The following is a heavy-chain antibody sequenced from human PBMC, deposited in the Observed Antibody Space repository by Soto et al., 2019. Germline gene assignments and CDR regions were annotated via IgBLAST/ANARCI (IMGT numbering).Heavy chain of an antibody. CDR3: ARISLLGYCSGGSCYDHDAFDI. CDR2: INPNSGST. J-gene: IGHJ3*02. V-gene: IGHV1-46*01. Sequence: EASVKVSCKASGYTFTSYYMHWVRQAPGQGLEWMGIINPNSGSTGYAQKFQGRVTMTRNTSISTAYMELSSLRSEDTAVYYCARISLLGYCSGGSCYDHDAFDIWGQGTMVTVSS. D-gene: IGHD2-15*01. CDR1: GYTFTSYY.